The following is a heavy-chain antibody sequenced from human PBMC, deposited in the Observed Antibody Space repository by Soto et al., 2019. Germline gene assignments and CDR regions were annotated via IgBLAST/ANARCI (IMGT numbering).Heavy chain of an antibody. Sequence: EVQLVESGGGLVQPGGSLRLSCATSGFTFNKYWIHWVRQAPGEGLVWVSRINGDGTHRDYAEYVRGWFSISGDFAESTGFLQMNSLKDGGTAVYYCASLGFVGEGDFWGQGIQVSVSS. CDR3: ASLGFVGEGDF. CDR2: INGDGTHR. J-gene: IGHJ4*02. V-gene: IGHV3-74*01. CDR1: GFTFNKYW. D-gene: IGHD3-16*01.